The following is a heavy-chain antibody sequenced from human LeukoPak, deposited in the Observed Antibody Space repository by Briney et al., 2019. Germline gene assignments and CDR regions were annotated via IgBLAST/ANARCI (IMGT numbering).Heavy chain of an antibody. CDR2: ITSSSTI. V-gene: IGHV3-48*01. CDR3: ARLSRSTVTPLYYYYYYMDV. J-gene: IGHJ6*03. Sequence: GGSLRLPCAASGFTFSTYSTNWVRQAPGKGLEWVSYITSSSTIYYADSVKGRFTISRDNAKNSLYLQMNSLRAEDTAVYYCARLSRSTVTPLYYYYYYMDVWGKGTTVTVSS. CDR1: GFTFSTYS. D-gene: IGHD4-11*01.